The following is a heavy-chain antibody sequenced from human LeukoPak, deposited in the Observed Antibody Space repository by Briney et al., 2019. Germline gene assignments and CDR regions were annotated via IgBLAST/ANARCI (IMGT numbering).Heavy chain of an antibody. D-gene: IGHD6-6*01. CDR2: IYHSGST. CDR3: ARRVRSSSCMDV. J-gene: IGHJ6*03. V-gene: IGHV4-59*08. CDR1: GGSISTYY. Sequence: TETLSLTCTVSGGSISTYYWSWIRQPPGKGLGWIGYIYHSGSTKYNPSLKSRVTISVDTSKNQFSLKLSSVTAADTAVYYCARRVRSSSCMDVWGKGTTVTVSS.